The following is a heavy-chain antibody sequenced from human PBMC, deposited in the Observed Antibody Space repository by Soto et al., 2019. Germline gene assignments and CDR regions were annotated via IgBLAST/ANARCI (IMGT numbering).Heavy chain of an antibody. J-gene: IGHJ6*02. CDR1: GFTFDDYT. CDR2: ISWDGGST. Sequence: HPGGSLRLSCAASGFTFDDYTMHWVRQAPGKGLEWVSLISWDGGSTYYADSVKGRFTISRDNSKNSLYLQMNSLRTEDTALYYCAKDIKLPAGPTDYYYYGMDVWGQGTTVTVSS. V-gene: IGHV3-43*01. CDR3: AKDIKLPAGPTDYYYYGMDV.